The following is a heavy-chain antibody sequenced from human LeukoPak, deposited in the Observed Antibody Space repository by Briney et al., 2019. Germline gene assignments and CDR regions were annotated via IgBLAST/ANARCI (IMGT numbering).Heavy chain of an antibody. CDR1: GGSISSGGYS. D-gene: IGHD5-24*01. J-gene: IGHJ4*02. CDR3: ATLEMATIHARDY. Sequence: SQTLSLTCAVSGGSISSGGYSWSWIRQPPGKGLEWIGYIYHSGSTYYNPSLKSRVTISVDRSKNQFSLKLSSVTAADTAVYYCATLEMATIHARDYWGQGTLVTVSS. V-gene: IGHV4-30-2*01. CDR2: IYHSGST.